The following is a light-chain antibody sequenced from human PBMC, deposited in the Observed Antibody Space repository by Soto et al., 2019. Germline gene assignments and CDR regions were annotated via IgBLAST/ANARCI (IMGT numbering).Light chain of an antibody. Sequence: IQMTQSPSTLSASLWDRFSITCRASQSISGWLAWYQQKPGKAPKLLIYDASTLESGVPSRFSGSGSGTEFTLTISSLQPDDFATYYCQQYNTYSRTFGQGTKVDIK. CDR3: QQYNTYSRT. J-gene: IGKJ1*01. CDR2: DAS. CDR1: QSISGW. V-gene: IGKV1-5*01.